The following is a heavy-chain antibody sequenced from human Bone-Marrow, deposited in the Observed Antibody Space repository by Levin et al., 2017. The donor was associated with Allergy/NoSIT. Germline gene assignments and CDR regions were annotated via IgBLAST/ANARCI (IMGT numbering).Heavy chain of an antibody. Sequence: AASVKVSCKTSGYTFTSFDINWVRQATGQGLEWMGWMYPNSDNAGYAQKFQGRVTMTRNTSISTAYMELSSLRSEDTAIYYCARGELGSGYLFDYWGLGTLVTVSS. CDR3: ARGELGSGYLFDY. CDR1: GYTFTSFD. V-gene: IGHV1-8*01. D-gene: IGHD5-12*01. CDR2: MYPNSDNA. J-gene: IGHJ4*02.